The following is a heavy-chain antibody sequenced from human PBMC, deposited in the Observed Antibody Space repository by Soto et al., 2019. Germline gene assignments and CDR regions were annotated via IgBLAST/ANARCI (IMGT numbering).Heavy chain of an antibody. CDR2: TYFRSKWYN. D-gene: IGHD5-12*01. CDR3: AKGDNLGPKTGYAFDP. CDR1: GDSVSTNTAS. V-gene: IGHV6-1*01. Sequence: SPTLSLTCAISGDSVSTNTASWNCIRHSPSRVLEWLGRTYFRSKWYNDYAVSVKSRIIINPDTSNNQFSLQLNSVTPEDTAVYFCAKGDNLGPKTGYAFDPWGQGIMVTVSS. J-gene: IGHJ5*02.